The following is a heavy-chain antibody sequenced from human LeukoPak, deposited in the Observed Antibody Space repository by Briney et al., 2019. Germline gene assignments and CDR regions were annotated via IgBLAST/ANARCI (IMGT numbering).Heavy chain of an antibody. CDR2: ISYDGSNK. CDR1: GFTFSSYG. D-gene: IGHD1-26*01. V-gene: IGHV3-30*18. CDR3: AKGGHPGYSGSRDYFDY. Sequence: PGRSLRLSCAASGFTFSSYGMHWVRQAPGKGLEWVAVISYDGSNKYYADSVKGRFTISRDNSKNTLYLQMNSLRAEDTAVYYCAKGGHPGYSGSRDYFDYWGQGTLVTVSS. J-gene: IGHJ4*02.